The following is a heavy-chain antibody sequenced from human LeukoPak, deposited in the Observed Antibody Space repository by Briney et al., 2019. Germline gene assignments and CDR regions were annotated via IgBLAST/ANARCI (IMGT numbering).Heavy chain of an antibody. D-gene: IGHD3-10*01. CDR2: VYYSGNT. V-gene: IGHV4-39*07. J-gene: IGHJ6*02. Sequence: SETLSLTCTVSGGSISSSNYYWGWIRQPPGKGLEWIGSVYYSGNTYYNPSLKSRVTISVDTSKNQFSLKLSSVTAADTAVYYCARDAIGSGSYYNSGMDVWGQGTTVTVSS. CDR1: GGSISSSNYY. CDR3: ARDAIGSGSYYNSGMDV.